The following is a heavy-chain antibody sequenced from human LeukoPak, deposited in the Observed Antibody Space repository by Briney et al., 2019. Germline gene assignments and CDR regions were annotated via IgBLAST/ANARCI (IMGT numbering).Heavy chain of an antibody. D-gene: IGHD6-19*01. CDR1: GFTFSSYA. J-gene: IGHJ4*02. V-gene: IGHV3-30-3*01. CDR3: AGDSSGWSTLDY. Sequence: GGSLRLSCAASGFTFSSYAMHWVRQAPGKGLEWVAVISYDGSNKYYADSVKGRFTISRDNSKNTLYLEMNSLRAEDTAVYYCAGDSSGWSTLDYWGQGTLVTVSS. CDR2: ISYDGSNK.